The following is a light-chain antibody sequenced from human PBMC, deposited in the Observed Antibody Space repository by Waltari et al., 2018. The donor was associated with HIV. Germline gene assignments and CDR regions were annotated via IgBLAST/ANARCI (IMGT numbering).Light chain of an antibody. CDR3: SSYTATTAIL. CDR1: NSDVGGYGY. Sequence: QSVLTQPASVSGSPGQSITISCTGTNSDVGGYGYVSWYQQHPGNAPRLLIYEVTNRPSGISSRFSGSKSGNTASMTISGLQAEDEADYYCSSYTATTAILFGGGTKVTVL. V-gene: IGLV2-14*01. CDR2: EVT. J-gene: IGLJ3*02.